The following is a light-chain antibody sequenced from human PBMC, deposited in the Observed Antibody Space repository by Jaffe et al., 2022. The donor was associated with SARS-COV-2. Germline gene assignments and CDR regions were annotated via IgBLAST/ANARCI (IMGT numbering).Light chain of an antibody. CDR3: QQCYSLPYT. CDR1: QDIRNF. CDR2: DAS. V-gene: IGKV1-33*01. J-gene: IGKJ2*01. Sequence: DFQMTQSPSSLSASVGDRVTITCQASQDIRNFLNWYQQKPGRAPKLLIFDASSLKTGVPSRFSGSGSGTDFTFTISSLQPEDIATYYCQQCYSLPYTFGQGTKLEI.